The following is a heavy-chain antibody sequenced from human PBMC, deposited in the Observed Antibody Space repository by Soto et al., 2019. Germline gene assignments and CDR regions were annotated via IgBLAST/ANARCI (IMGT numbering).Heavy chain of an antibody. V-gene: IGHV4-59*01. CDR1: GGSISSYY. D-gene: IGHD6-13*01. CDR2: IYYSGST. J-gene: IGHJ4*02. Sequence: QVQLQESGPGLVKPSETLSLTCTVSGGSISSYYWSWIRQPPGKGLEWIGYIYYSGSTNYNPSLKSRVTISVDTSKNQFSLKLSSVIAADTAVYYCARVRRPGVRHDAPGTWTRSHYYFDYWGQGTLVTVSS. CDR3: ARVRRPGVRHDAPGTWTRSHYYFDY.